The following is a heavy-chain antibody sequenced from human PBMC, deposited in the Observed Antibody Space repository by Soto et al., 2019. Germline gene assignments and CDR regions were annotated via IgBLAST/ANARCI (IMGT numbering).Heavy chain of an antibody. CDR1: GFTFGNSW. CDR2: MNSDGSST. Sequence: PGGSLRLSCAACGFTFGNSWMHWVRQAPGEGLEWVSRMNSDGSSTNYADSVKGRFTVSRDNAKNTLYLQMNSLRAEDTAVYYCATAEVDYWGPGTLVTVSS. J-gene: IGHJ4*02. CDR3: ATAEVDY. V-gene: IGHV3-74*01.